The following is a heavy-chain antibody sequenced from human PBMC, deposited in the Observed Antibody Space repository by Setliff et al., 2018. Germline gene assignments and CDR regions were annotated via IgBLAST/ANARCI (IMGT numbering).Heavy chain of an antibody. V-gene: IGHV3-33*08. CDR2: IWGDGGTK. CDR3: ARTCSGSGCYAGLES. J-gene: IGHJ4*02. CDR1: GFTFEDYA. Sequence: PGGSLRLSCAASGFTFEDYAMSWVRQAPGKGLEWVAVIWGDGGTKYHADSVKGRFTISRDNSKNTLYLQMNSLRPEDTAVYYCARTCSGSGCYAGLESWGQGTQVTVSS. D-gene: IGHD2-15*01.